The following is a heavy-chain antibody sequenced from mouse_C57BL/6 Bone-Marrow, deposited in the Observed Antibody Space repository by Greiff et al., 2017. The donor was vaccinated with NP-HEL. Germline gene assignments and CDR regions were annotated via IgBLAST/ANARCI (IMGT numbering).Heavy chain of an antibody. CDR3: TTGEVY. V-gene: IGHV14-4*01. CDR2: IAPKYGDT. Sequence: EVQLLQSGPELVRPGASVKLSCTASGFNINDDNMHWVKQRPEKSLEWIGLIAPKYGDTGYAPKFPGKATLTVDTSSNTAYLQLNRLATEDTAVYYCTTGEVYWGQGTLVTVSA. J-gene: IGHJ3*01. CDR1: GFNINDDN.